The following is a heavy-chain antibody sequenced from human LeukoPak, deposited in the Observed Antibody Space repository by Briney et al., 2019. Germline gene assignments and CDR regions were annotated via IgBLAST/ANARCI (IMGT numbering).Heavy chain of an antibody. CDR1: TFTLNNHW. D-gene: IGHD6-13*01. Sequence: GGSLRLSCTASTFTLNNHWMSWVRQAPGKGLEWVANIKQDGSEKYYVDSVKGRFTISRDNAKNSLYLQMNSLRAEDTAVYYCASRAGYTGSWSAFDYWGQGTLVTVSS. J-gene: IGHJ4*02. CDR2: IKQDGSEK. V-gene: IGHV3-7*05. CDR3: ASRAGYTGSWSAFDY.